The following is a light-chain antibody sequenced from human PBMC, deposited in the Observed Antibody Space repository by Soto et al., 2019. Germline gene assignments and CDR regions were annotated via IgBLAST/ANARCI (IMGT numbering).Light chain of an antibody. J-gene: IGLJ1*01. CDR1: SSDVGNYNY. CDR2: NVN. V-gene: IGLV2-14*04. Sequence: TNSCPGTSSDVGNYNYVSWYQQHPGEVPKLIIFNVNNRPSGVSNRFSGCKSGNTASLTISGLQAEDEADYYCSSFTNSTTYVFGTGTEVIVL. CDR3: SSFTNSTTYV.